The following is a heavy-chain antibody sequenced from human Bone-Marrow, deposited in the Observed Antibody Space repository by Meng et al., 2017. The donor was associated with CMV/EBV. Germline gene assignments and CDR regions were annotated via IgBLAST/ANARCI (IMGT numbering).Heavy chain of an antibody. Sequence: GESPKISWAASGFTFSSYSMNWVRQAPGKGLEWVSSISSSSSYIYYADSVKGRFTISRDNSKNTLYLQMNSLRAEDTAVYYCARGLMVRGVIYTENFDYWGQGTLVTVSS. CDR1: GFTFSSYS. V-gene: IGHV3-21*01. J-gene: IGHJ4*02. D-gene: IGHD3-10*01. CDR2: ISSSSSYI. CDR3: ARGLMVRGVIYTENFDY.